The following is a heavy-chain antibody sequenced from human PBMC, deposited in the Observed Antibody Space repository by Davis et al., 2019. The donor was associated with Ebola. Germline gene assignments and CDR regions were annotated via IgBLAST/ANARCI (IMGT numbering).Heavy chain of an antibody. CDR1: GFTFSGSA. CDR2: IRSKANSYAT. J-gene: IGHJ5*02. Sequence: AGSLRLSCAASGFTFSGSAMHWVRQASGKGLEWVGRIRSKANSYATAYAASVKGRFTISRDDSKNTAYLQMNSLRAEDTAVYYCATPQTTVVTGWFDPWGQGTLVTVSS. CDR3: ATPQTTVVTGWFDP. V-gene: IGHV3-73*01. D-gene: IGHD4-23*01.